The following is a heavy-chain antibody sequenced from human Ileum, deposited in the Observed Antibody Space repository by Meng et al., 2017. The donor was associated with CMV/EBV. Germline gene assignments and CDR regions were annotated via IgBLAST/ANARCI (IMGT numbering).Heavy chain of an antibody. CDR2: ISSSSSTI. CDR1: GFTFSSYG. J-gene: IGHJ4*02. D-gene: IGHD2-2*03. V-gene: IGHV3-48*04. Sequence: GESLKISCAASGFTFSSYGMNWVRQAPGKGLEWVSYISSSSSTIYYADSVQGRFTISRDNAKNSLYLQMNSLRPEDTAVYYCAKDQARGYCSSTNCYAPDFDYWGQGTLVTVSS. CDR3: AKDQARGYCSSTNCYAPDFDY.